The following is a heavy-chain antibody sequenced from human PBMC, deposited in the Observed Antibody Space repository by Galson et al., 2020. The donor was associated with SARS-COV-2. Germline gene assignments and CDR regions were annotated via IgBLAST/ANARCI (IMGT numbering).Heavy chain of an antibody. CDR1: GITFKSYD. CDR3: AKAWGEDLHHVDF. D-gene: IGHD3-16*01. V-gene: IGHV3-30*02. J-gene: IGHJ4*02. CDR2: IRYDGSDD. Sequence: GESLKISCAASGITFKSYDMHWVRQAPGKGLEWVTFIRYDGSDDNYGDSVKGRFTISRDNSKNTLSLQMNSLRAEDSAVYYCAKAWGEDLHHVDFCGQVILVTVSS.